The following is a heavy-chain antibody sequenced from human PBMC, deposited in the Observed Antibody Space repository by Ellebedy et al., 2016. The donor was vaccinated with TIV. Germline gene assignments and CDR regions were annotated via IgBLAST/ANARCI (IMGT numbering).Heavy chain of an antibody. D-gene: IGHD3-3*01. CDR3: ARTMTEYYDFWSGYYGGYYFDY. J-gene: IGHJ4*02. Sequence: MPSETLSLTCTVSGGSISSYYWSWIRQPPGKGLEWIGYIYYSGSTNYNPSLQSRVTISVDTSKNQFSLKLSSVTAADTAVYYCARTMTEYYDFWSGYYGGYYFDYWGQGTLVTVSS. CDR2: IYYSGST. V-gene: IGHV4-59*01. CDR1: GGSISSYY.